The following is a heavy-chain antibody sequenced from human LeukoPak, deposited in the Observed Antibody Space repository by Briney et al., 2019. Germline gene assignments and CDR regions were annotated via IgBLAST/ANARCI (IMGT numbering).Heavy chain of an antibody. CDR2: ISSSSSTI. CDR1: GFTFSSYS. D-gene: IGHD6-13*01. V-gene: IGHV3-48*02. J-gene: IGHJ3*02. Sequence: GGSLGLSCAASGFTFSSYSMNWVRQAPGKGLEWVSYISSSSSTIYYADSVKGRFTISRDNAKNSLYLQMNSLRDEDTAVYYCARESYSSSYDPAFDIWGQGTMVTVSS. CDR3: ARESYSSSYDPAFDI.